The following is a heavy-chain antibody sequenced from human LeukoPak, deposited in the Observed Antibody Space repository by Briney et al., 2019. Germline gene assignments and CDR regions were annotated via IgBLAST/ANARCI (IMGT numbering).Heavy chain of an antibody. D-gene: IGHD3-10*01. CDR1: GGSFSGYY. V-gene: IGHV4-34*01. Sequence: ASETLSLTCAVYGGSFSGYYWSWIRQPPGKGLEWIGEINHSGSTNYNPSLKSRVTISVDTSKNQFSLKLSSVTAADTAVYYCARGRRGMVRGVIDYRGQGTLVTVSS. J-gene: IGHJ4*02. CDR2: INHSGST. CDR3: ARGRRGMVRGVIDY.